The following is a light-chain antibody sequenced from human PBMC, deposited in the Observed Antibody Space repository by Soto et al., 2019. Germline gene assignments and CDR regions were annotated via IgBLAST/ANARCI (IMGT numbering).Light chain of an antibody. CDR2: GAS. V-gene: IGKV3-20*01. Sequence: IVMTQSPATLSVSPGEGATLSCRSSQGVRSDLAWYQQKPGQAPRLLIYGASSRATGIPDRFSGSGSGTDFTLTISRLEPEDFAMYYCQHYGGSPGTFGQGTKVDIK. CDR3: QHYGGSPGT. CDR1: QGVRSD. J-gene: IGKJ1*01.